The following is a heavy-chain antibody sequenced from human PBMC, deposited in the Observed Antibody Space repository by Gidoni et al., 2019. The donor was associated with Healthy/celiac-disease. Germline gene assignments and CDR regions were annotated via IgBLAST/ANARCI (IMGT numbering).Heavy chain of an antibody. J-gene: IGHJ4*02. V-gene: IGHV5-51*01. Sequence: EVQLVQSGAEVKKPGESLKISCKGSGYSFTSYWIGWVRQMPGKGLEWMGIIYPGDSDTRYSPSFQGQVTISADKSISTAYLQWSSLKASDTAMYYCARTLGYCSSTSCPGGIDYWGQGTLVTVSS. CDR2: IYPGDSDT. D-gene: IGHD2-2*01. CDR1: GYSFTSYW. CDR3: ARTLGYCSSTSCPGGIDY.